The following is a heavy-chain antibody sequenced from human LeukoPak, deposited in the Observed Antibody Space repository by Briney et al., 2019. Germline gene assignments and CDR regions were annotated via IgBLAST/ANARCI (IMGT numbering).Heavy chain of an antibody. CDR2: IKQDGSEK. CDR1: GFTFSSYW. J-gene: IGHJ4*02. CDR3: ARGSEYTSSTNYYFDY. D-gene: IGHD6-6*01. Sequence: GGSLRLSCAASGFTFSSYWMSWVRQAPGKGLEWVANIKQDGSEKHYVDSVKGRFTISRDNAKRSLFLHMNSLRVEDTAVYYCARGSEYTSSTNYYFDYWGQGTLVTVSS. V-gene: IGHV3-7*01.